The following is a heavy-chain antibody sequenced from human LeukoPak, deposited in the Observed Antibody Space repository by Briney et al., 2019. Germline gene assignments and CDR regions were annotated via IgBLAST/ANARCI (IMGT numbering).Heavy chain of an antibody. V-gene: IGHV4-39*07. CDR1: GGSISSSSYY. CDR2: IYYSGST. CDR3: ARDLEAGYYYMDV. Sequence: SETLSLTCTVSGGSISSSSYYWGWIRQPPGKGLEWIGSIYYSGSTYYNPSLKSRVTISVDTSKNQFSLELSSVTAADTAVYYCARDLEAGYYYMDVWGKGTTVTVSS. J-gene: IGHJ6*03.